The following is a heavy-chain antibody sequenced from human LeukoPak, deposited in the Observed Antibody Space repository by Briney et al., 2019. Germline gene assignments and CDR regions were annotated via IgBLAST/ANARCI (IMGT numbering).Heavy chain of an antibody. V-gene: IGHV4-59*01. Sequence: SETLSLTCTVTGGSISSYYWSWIRQPPGKGLEWIGYIYYSGSTNYNPSLKSRVTISVDTSKNQFSLKLSSVTAADTAVYYCARGPDWFDPWGQGTLVTVSS. CDR2: IYYSGST. J-gene: IGHJ5*02. CDR1: GGSISSYY. CDR3: ARGPDWFDP.